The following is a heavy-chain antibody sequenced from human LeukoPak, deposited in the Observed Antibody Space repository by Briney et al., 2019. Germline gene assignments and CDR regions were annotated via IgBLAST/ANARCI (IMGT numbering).Heavy chain of an antibody. CDR3: ARDRVLNGFDY. V-gene: IGHV3-21*01. J-gene: IGHJ4*02. D-gene: IGHD2-8*01. Sequence: GGSLRLSCAASGFTFDDYGMSWVRQAPGKGLEWVSSISSSSSYIYYADSVKGRFTISRDNAKNSLYLQMNSLRAEDTAVYYCARDRVLNGFDYWGQGTLVTVSS. CDR2: ISSSSSYI. CDR1: GFTFDDYG.